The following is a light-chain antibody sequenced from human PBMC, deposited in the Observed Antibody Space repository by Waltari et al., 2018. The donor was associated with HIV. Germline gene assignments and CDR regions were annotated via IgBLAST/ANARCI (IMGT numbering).Light chain of an antibody. CDR3: QQYYSTPFT. J-gene: IGKJ4*01. Sequence: DIVMTQSPDSLVVSLGERATINCKSSQCVLYSSNNKNYLAWYQQKPGQPPKLIIYWASTRESGVPDRFSGSGSGTDFTLTISSLQAEDVAVYYCQQYYSTPFTFGGGTKVEIK. CDR2: WAS. CDR1: QCVLYSSNNKNY. V-gene: IGKV4-1*01.